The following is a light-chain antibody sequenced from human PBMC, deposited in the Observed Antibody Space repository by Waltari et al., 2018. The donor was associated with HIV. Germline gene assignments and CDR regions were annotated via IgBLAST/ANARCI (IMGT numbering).Light chain of an antibody. CDR2: DVD. V-gene: IGLV2-14*03. CDR3: ASFTGDNTVM. J-gene: IGLJ3*02. CDR1: DRDFGLYNF. Sequence: AVTQPASVSGLPGQSTTISCTGDDRDFGLYNFVSWYQQHSSKPPKLILYDVDRRASGVSDRFSGSMSGNTASLTISGLRTEDEAHYYCASFTGDNTVMFGGGTEVTVL.